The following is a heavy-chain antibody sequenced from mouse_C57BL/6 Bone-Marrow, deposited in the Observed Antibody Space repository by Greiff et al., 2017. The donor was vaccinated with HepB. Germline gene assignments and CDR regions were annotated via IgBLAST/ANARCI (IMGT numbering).Heavy chain of an antibody. Sequence: QVQLKQSGAELARPGASVKLSCKASGYTFTSYGISWVKQRTGQGLEWIGEIYPRSGNTYYNEKFEGKATLTADKSSSTAYMELRSLTSEDSAVYFCADYYGSSYWFAYWGQGTLVTVSA. V-gene: IGHV1-81*01. CDR1: GYTFTSYG. CDR3: ADYYGSSYWFAY. CDR2: IYPRSGNT. J-gene: IGHJ3*01. D-gene: IGHD1-1*01.